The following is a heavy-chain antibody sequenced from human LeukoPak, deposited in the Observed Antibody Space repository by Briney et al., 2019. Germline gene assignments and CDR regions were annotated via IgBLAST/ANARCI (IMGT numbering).Heavy chain of an antibody. CDR3: AKERLFNYFDY. J-gene: IGHJ4*02. CDR2: MSGNGGST. D-gene: IGHD2-21*01. V-gene: IGHV3-23*01. CDR1: GISFSSYG. Sequence: PAGSLRLSCAASGISFSSYGTSWVRQAPGKGLEWVSSMSGNGGSTYYADSVKGRFTISRDNSKNTLYLQMNTLRAEDTAVYYCAKERLFNYFDYWGQGTLVTVSS.